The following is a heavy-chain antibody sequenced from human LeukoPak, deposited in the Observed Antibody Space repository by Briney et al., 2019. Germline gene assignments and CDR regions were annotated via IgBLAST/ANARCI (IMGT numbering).Heavy chain of an antibody. CDR3: AREVKQWLETYYYGMDV. D-gene: IGHD6-19*01. J-gene: IGHJ6*02. CDR1: GFTFSSYA. V-gene: IGHV3-30*04. CDR2: ISYDGSNK. Sequence: GGSLRLSCAASGFTFSSYAMHWVRQAPGKGLEWVAVISYDGSNKYYADSVKGRFTISRDNSKNTLYLQMNSLRAEGTAVYYCAREVKQWLETYYYGMDVWGQGTTVTVS.